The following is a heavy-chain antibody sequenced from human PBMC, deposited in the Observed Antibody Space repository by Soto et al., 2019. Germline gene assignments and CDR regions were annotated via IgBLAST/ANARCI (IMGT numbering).Heavy chain of an antibody. Sequence: PGGSLRLSCAASGLTFSDYYMSWIRQAPGKGLEWVSYISSSGSTIYYADSVKGRFTISRDNAKNSLYLQMNSLRAEDTAVYYCARGPYDYVWGSDPPHFDYWGQGTLVTVSS. J-gene: IGHJ4*02. D-gene: IGHD3-16*02. V-gene: IGHV3-11*01. CDR2: ISSSGSTI. CDR3: ARGPYDYVWGSDPPHFDY. CDR1: GLTFSDYY.